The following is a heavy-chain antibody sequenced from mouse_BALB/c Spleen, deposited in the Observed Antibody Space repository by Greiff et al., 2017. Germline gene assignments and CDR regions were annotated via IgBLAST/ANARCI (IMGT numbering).Heavy chain of an antibody. V-gene: IGHV1-18*01. J-gene: IGHJ3*01. Sequence: EVQGVESGPELVKPGASVKISCKTSGYTFTEYTMHWVKQSHGKSLEWIGGINPNNGGTSYNQKFKGKATLTVDKSSSTAYMELRSLTSEDSAVYYCAHSPYDYDAGPFAYWGQGTLVTVSA. CDR2: INPNNGGT. CDR1: GYTFTEYT. D-gene: IGHD2-4*01. CDR3: AHSPYDYDAGPFAY.